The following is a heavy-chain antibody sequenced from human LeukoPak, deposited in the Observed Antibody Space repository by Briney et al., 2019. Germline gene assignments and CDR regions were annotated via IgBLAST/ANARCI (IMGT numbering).Heavy chain of an antibody. D-gene: IGHD6-13*01. CDR1: GYTFTSYG. CDR2: ISAYNGNT. J-gene: IGHJ4*02. Sequence: ATVKVSCKASGYTFTSYGISWVRQAPRQGLEWMGWISAYNGNTNYAQKLQGRVTMTTDTSTSTAYMELRSLRSDDTAVYYCAGYSSSWYDYWGQGTLVTVSS. V-gene: IGHV1-18*01. CDR3: AGYSSSWYDY.